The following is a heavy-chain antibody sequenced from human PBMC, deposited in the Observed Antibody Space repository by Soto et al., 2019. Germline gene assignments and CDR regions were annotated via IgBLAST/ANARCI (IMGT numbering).Heavy chain of an antibody. CDR1: GGSISSSSYY. V-gene: IGHV4-39*01. Sequence: QLQLQESGPGLVKPSETLSLTCTVSGGSISSSSYYWGWIRQPPGKGLEWIGSIYYSGSTYYNPSLKIRVTISVDTSKNQFSLKLSSVTAADTAVYYCARQLWFGHHLPADAFEIWGQGTMVTVSS. CDR3: ARQLWFGHHLPADAFEI. D-gene: IGHD3-10*01. J-gene: IGHJ3*02. CDR2: IYYSGST.